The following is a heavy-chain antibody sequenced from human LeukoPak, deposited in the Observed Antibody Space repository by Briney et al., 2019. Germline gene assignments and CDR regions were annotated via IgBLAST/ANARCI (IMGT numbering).Heavy chain of an antibody. Sequence: PGGSLRLSCAASGFTFSDDYMSCIRQAPGKGPEWVSYISSDGSTIFYADSVKGRFTISRDNAKNSLFLQMNSLRAEDTAVYYCARERTTVRYWGQGTLVAVSS. V-gene: IGHV3-11*01. CDR2: ISSDGSTI. CDR1: GFTFSDDY. CDR3: ARERTTVRY. J-gene: IGHJ4*02. D-gene: IGHD4-17*01.